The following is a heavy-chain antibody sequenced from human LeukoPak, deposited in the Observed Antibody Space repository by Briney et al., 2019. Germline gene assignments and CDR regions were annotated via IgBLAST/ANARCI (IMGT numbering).Heavy chain of an antibody. CDR3: ARAGTSIGYSSSTSCYDDAFDV. V-gene: IGHV1-18*01. D-gene: IGHD2-2*01. Sequence: ASVNVSCKASGYTFTSYGISWVRQAPGQGLEWMGWISAYNGNTNYAQKLQGRVTMTTDTSTSTAYMELRSLRSDDTAVYYCARAGTSIGYSSSTSCYDDAFDVWGQGTMVTVSS. CDR1: GYTFTSYG. CDR2: ISAYNGNT. J-gene: IGHJ3*01.